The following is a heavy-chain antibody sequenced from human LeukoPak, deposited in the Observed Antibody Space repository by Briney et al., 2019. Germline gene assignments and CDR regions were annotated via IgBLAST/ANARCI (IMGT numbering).Heavy chain of an antibody. V-gene: IGHV3-23*01. J-gene: IGHJ6*03. CDR1: GFTFSSYA. CDR3: AKDQSTGTYYYYYYYMDV. D-gene: IGHD7-27*01. CDR2: ISGSGGST. Sequence: LTGGSLRLSCAASGFTFSSYAMSWVRQAPGKGLEWVSAISGSGGSTYYADSVKGRFTISRDNSKNTLYLQMNSLRAEDTAVYYCAKDQSTGTYYYYYYYMDVCGKGTTVTVSS.